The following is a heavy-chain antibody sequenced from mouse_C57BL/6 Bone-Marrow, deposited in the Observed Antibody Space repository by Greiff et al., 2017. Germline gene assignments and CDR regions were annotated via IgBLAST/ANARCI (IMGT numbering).Heavy chain of an antibody. V-gene: IGHV1-7*01. Sequence: QVQLQQSGAELAKPGASVKLSCKASGYTFTSYWMHWVKQRPGQGLEWIGYINPSSGYTKYNQKFKNKATVTADKSSSTAYMQLSCLTYEDSAVYYCASRFAYWGQGTLVTVSA. J-gene: IGHJ3*01. CDR3: ASRFAY. CDR2: INPSSGYT. CDR1: GYTFTSYW.